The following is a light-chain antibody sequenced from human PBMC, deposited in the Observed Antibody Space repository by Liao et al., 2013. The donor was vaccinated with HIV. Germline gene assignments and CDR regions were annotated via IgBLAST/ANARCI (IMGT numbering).Light chain of an antibody. CDR2: QDI. J-gene: IGLJ1*01. CDR1: KLGDTY. Sequence: SFELTQPPSVSVSPGQTASITCSGDKLGDTYACWYQQKPGQSPVLVIYQDIKRPSEIPERFSGSKSGNTATLTISGTQALDEADYYCQAWDNTLYVFGTGTKVTVL. CDR3: QAWDNTLYV. V-gene: IGLV3-1*01.